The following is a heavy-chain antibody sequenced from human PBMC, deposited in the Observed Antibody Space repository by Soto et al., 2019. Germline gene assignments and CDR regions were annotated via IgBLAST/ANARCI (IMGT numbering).Heavy chain of an antibody. J-gene: IGHJ4*02. Sequence: PSETLSLTCAVYGGSFSGYYWSWIRQPPGKGLEWIGEINHSGSTNYNPSLKSRVTISVDTSKNQFSLKLSSVTAADTAVYYCARRKTIFGVPRLDYWGQGTLVTVPS. CDR1: GGSFSGYY. CDR2: INHSGST. CDR3: ARRKTIFGVPRLDY. D-gene: IGHD3-3*01. V-gene: IGHV4-34*01.